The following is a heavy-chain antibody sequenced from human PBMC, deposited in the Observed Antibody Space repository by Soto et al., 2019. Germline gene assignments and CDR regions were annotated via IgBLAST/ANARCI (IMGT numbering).Heavy chain of an antibody. CDR2: ISSSSSTI. J-gene: IGHJ3*02. CDR3: ARVSPLNGSGSRNALAI. CDR1: GFTFSSYS. Sequence: GGSLRLSCAASGFTFSSYSMNWVRQAPGKGLEWVSYISSSSSTIYYADSVKGRFTISRDNAKNSLYLQMNSLRAEDTAVYYCARVSPLNGSGSRNALAIWGQGTMVTVSS. V-gene: IGHV3-48*01. D-gene: IGHD3-10*01.